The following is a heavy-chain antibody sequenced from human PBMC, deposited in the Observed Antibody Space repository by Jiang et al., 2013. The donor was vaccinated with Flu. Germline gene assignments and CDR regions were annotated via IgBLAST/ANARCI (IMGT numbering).Heavy chain of an antibody. V-gene: IGHV4-34*01. CDR2: IYYSGST. CDR1: GGSFSGYY. J-gene: IGHJ4*02. CDR3: ARLSHDFGVVIPYYFDY. D-gene: IGHD3-3*01. Sequence: LLKPSETLSLTCAVYGGSFSGYYWSWIRQPPGKGLEWIGSIYYSGSTYYNPSLKSRVTISVDTSKNQFSLKLSSVTAADTAVYYCARLSHDFGVVIPYYFDYWGQGTLVTVSS.